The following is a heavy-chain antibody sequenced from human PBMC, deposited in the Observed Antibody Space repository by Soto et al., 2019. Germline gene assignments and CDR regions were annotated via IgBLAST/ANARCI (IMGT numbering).Heavy chain of an antibody. Sequence: QLQLRESGPGLVQPSETLSLTCLVSGGSISSSTYYWGWIRQPPGKGLEWIGSIYYSGATYYTPSLRSRITISMDRSKNHFSLQLTSVTAADTAIYYCAPVGIGTTTVDYWGQGTLVTVSS. CDR1: GGSISSSTYY. D-gene: IGHD5-12*01. CDR2: IYYSGAT. V-gene: IGHV4-39*02. J-gene: IGHJ4*02. CDR3: APVGIGTTTVDY.